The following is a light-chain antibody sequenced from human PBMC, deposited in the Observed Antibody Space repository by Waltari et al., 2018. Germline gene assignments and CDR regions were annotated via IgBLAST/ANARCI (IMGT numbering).Light chain of an antibody. V-gene: IGKV1-39*01. CDR3: QQSYSTPLT. CDR1: QSISSY. CDR2: TAS. Sequence: DIQMTQSPSSLPASVGDRVTITCRASQSISSYLNWYQQKPGKAPKLLIYTASSLQSGVPSRFSGRGSGTDFTLTISSLQFEDFATYYCQQSYSTPLTFGGGTRVEIK. J-gene: IGKJ4*01.